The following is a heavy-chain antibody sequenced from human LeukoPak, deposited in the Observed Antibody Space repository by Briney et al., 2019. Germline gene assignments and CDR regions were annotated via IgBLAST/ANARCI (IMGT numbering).Heavy chain of an antibody. V-gene: IGHV3-43*02. J-gene: IGHJ4*02. Sequence: QPGGSLRLSCAASGFSFEDYARHWIRQTPGKGLEWVSLISRDGSTIHYADSVKGRLTISRENRKISLYLQMNSLRTEDSALYFCAKDSRGAAFWGEFDHWGQGTLVTVSS. CDR3: AKDSRGAAFWGEFDH. D-gene: IGHD3-16*01. CDR1: GFSFEDYA. CDR2: ISRDGSTI.